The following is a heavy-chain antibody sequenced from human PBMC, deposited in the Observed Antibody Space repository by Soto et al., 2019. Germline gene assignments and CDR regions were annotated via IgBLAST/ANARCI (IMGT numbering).Heavy chain of an antibody. J-gene: IGHJ6*02. V-gene: IGHV3-48*02. D-gene: IGHD2-2*01. Sequence: EVQLVESGGGLVQPGGTLRLSCAASGFTFSSYSMNWVRQAPGKGLEWVSYISSSSSTIYYADSVKGRFTISRDNAKNSQYLQMNSLRDEDTAVYYCARGPRVVPAATTYYYYGMDVWGQGTTVTVSS. CDR1: GFTFSSYS. CDR2: ISSSSSTI. CDR3: ARGPRVVPAATTYYYYGMDV.